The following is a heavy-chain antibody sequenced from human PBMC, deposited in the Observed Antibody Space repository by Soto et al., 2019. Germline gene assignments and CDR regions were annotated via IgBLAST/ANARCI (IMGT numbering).Heavy chain of an antibody. CDR3: ARWGNWKVADY. Sequence: PGGSLRLSCAASGFTFSSHGMHWVRQAPGKGLEWVAVIWYDGSNKYYTDSVRGRFTISRDNSKNMLYLQMDSLRAEDTAIYYCARWGNWKVADYWGQGTLVTVSS. D-gene: IGHD3-16*01. CDR1: GFTFSSHG. V-gene: IGHV3-33*01. J-gene: IGHJ4*02. CDR2: IWYDGSNK.